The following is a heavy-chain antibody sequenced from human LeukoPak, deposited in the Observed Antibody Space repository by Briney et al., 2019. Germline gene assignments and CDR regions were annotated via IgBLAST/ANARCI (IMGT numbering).Heavy chain of an antibody. CDR1: GGSISSYY. D-gene: IGHD2-2*01. CDR2: IYTSGST. Sequence: SETLSLTCTVSGGSISSYYWSWIRQPPGKGLEWIGYIYTSGSTNYNPSLKSRVTISVDTSKNPFSLKLSSVTPADTAVYYCARLCSSTSCRDAFDIWGQGTMVTVSS. V-gene: IGHV4-4*09. CDR3: ARLCSSTSCRDAFDI. J-gene: IGHJ3*02.